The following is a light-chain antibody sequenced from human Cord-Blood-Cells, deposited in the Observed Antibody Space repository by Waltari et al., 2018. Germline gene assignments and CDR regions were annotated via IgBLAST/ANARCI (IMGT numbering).Light chain of an antibody. Sequence: QSALTHPASVSGSPGQSITISCTGTSSDDGGYNYVSWYQQHPGKAPKLMLYDVSNRPSGVSNRFSGSKSGNTASLTISGLQAEDEADYYCSSYTSSSTVFGGGTKLTVL. CDR2: DVS. J-gene: IGLJ3*02. V-gene: IGLV2-14*03. CDR1: SSDDGGYNY. CDR3: SSYTSSSTV.